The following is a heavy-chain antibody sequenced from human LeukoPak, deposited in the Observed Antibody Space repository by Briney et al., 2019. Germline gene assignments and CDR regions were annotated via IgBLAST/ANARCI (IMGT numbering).Heavy chain of an antibody. J-gene: IGHJ4*02. D-gene: IGHD1-1*01. Sequence: GGSLRLSCAASGFTFSSYAMSWVRQAPGKGLEWVSAISGSGGSTYYADSVKGRFTISRDNAKNSLYLQMNSLRAEDTGFYYCARRTTQKSFDYWGQGTLVTVSS. CDR3: ARRTTQKSFDY. V-gene: IGHV3-23*01. CDR1: GFTFSSYA. CDR2: ISGSGGST.